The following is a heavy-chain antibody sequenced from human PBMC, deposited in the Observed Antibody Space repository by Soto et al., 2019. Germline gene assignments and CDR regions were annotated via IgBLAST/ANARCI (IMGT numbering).Heavy chain of an antibody. J-gene: IGHJ3*02. CDR1: GGSIRSSSYY. D-gene: IGHD3-10*01. CDR3: ARQGLLWFGDPDPDALDI. CDR2: IYYSGSI. Sequence: SETLSLTCTVSGGSIRSSSYYWGWIRQPPGKGLEWIGSIYYSGSIYYNPSLKSRVTISVDTSKDQFSLKPSSVTAADTAVYYCARQGLLWFGDPDPDALDIWGQGTMVT. V-gene: IGHV4-39*01.